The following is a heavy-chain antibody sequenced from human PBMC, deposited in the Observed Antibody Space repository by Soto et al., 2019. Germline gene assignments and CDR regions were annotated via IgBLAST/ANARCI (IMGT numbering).Heavy chain of an antibody. V-gene: IGHV1-69*13. CDR2: FIPVYRTL. CDR1: GGSFGNSA. Sequence: SVKVSCKASGGSFGNSAINWVRQTPGQGLEWLGGFIPVYRTLNYAQKFQGRVTITADESTGTAYMTLSSLASNDTAVYYFAPGVICIGYFTVDSWGQGTRVTVSS. D-gene: IGHD3-3*01. CDR3: APGVICIGYFTVDS. J-gene: IGHJ4*02.